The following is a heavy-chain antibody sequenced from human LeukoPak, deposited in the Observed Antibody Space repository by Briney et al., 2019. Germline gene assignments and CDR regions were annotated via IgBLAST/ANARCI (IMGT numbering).Heavy chain of an antibody. CDR2: ISSSSSYI. D-gene: IGHD6-6*01. V-gene: IGHV3-21*01. CDR1: GFTFSSYS. J-gene: IGHJ5*02. CDR3: ARDLWYSSSSAS. Sequence: GGSLRLSCAASGFTFSSYSMNWVRQAPGKGLEWVSSISSSSSYIYYADSVKGRFTISRDNAKNSPYLQMNSLRAEDTAVYYCARDLWYSSSSASWGQGTLVTVSS.